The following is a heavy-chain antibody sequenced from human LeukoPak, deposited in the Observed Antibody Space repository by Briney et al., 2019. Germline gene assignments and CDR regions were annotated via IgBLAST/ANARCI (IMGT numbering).Heavy chain of an antibody. V-gene: IGHV4-34*01. CDR3: ARGRGVVVPAAIKPSRYNWFDP. CDR1: GGSFSGYY. D-gene: IGHD2-2*01. CDR2: INHSGST. J-gene: IGHJ5*02. Sequence: PSETLSLTCAVYGGSFSGYYWSWIRQPPGKGREWIGEINHSGSTNYNPSRKSRVTISVDTSKNQFSLKLSSVTAADTAVYYCARGRGVVVPAAIKPSRYNWFDPWGQGTLVTVSS.